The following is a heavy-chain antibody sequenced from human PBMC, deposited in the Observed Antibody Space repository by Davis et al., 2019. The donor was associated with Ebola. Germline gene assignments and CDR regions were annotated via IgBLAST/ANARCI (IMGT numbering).Heavy chain of an antibody. V-gene: IGHV5-51*01. CDR1: GYSFTSYW. CDR3: ARFKSLYGALNGMDV. J-gene: IGHJ6*02. Sequence: KVSCKGSGYSFTSYWIGWVRQMPGKGLEWMGIIYPGDSDTRYSPSFQGQVTISADKSISTAYLQWSSLKASDTAMYYCARFKSLYGALNGMDVWGQGTTVTVSS. CDR2: IYPGDSDT. D-gene: IGHD4-17*01.